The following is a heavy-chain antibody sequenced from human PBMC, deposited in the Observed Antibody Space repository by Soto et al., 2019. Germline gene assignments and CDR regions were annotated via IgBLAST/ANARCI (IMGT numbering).Heavy chain of an antibody. Sequence: QVQLQESGPGLVKPSQTLSLTCTVSGGSISSGGYYWSWIRQHPGKGLEWIGYIYYSGSTYFNPSLKSRLTISVDTSKNQFSLQLSSVTAAYTAVYYCARAGHSSSSEGANWVDPWGQGTLVTVSS. J-gene: IGHJ5*02. CDR3: ARAGHSSSSEGANWVDP. CDR2: IYYSGST. V-gene: IGHV4-31*03. D-gene: IGHD6-6*01. CDR1: GGSISSGGYY.